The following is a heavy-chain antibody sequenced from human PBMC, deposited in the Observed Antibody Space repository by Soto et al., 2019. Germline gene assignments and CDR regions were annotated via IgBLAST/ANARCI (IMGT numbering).Heavy chain of an antibody. J-gene: IGHJ6*02. D-gene: IGHD3-10*01. CDR3: ARDRYGSGSYYNVETPYYYYYGMDV. V-gene: IGHV3-7*01. Sequence: GGTLRLSCAASGFTFSSYWMSWVRQAPGKGLERVANIKHDGSEKYNVDSVKGQFTISRDNANNSLFLQMNSLRAEDTAVYYCARDRYGSGSYYNVETPYYYYYGMDVWGQGT. CDR2: IKHDGSEK. CDR1: GFTFSSYW.